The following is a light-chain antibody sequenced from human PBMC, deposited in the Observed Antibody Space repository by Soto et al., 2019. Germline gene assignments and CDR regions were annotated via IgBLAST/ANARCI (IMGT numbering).Light chain of an antibody. CDR3: QQYNYWPS. J-gene: IGKJ1*01. Sequence: EIVMTQSPATLSVSPGERATLSCRASQSIGSNLGWYQQKPDQAPRLLIWGASTRATGIPARFSASGSGTEFTLTISSLQSEDSAIYYCQQYNYWPSFGQGTKVEIK. V-gene: IGKV3D-15*01. CDR1: QSIGSN. CDR2: GAS.